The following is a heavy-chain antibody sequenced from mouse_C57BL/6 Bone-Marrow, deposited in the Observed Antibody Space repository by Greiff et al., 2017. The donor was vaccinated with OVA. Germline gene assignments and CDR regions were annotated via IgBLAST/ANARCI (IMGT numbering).Heavy chain of an antibody. CDR1: GYSITSGYY. CDR2: ISYDGSN. D-gene: IGHD2-4*01. J-gene: IGHJ2*01. CDR3: ARRRRADYDVDY. V-gene: IGHV3-6*01. Sequence: EVQLQQSGPGLVKPSQSLSLTCSVTGYSITSGYYWNWIRQFPGNKLEWMGYISYDGSNNYNPSLKNRISITRDTSKNQFFLKLNSVTTEDTATYYCARRRRADYDVDYWGQGTTLTVSS.